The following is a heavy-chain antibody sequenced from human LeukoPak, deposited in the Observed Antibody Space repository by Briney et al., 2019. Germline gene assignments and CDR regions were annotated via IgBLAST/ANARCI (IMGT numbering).Heavy chain of an antibody. Sequence: GGSLRLSCAASGFTFSSYGMHWVRQAPGKGLEWVAFIRYDGSNKYYADSVKGRFTISRDNSKNTLYLQMNSLRAADTAVYYCARATRGVASDFDYWGQGTLVTVSS. CDR2: IRYDGSNK. CDR1: GFTFSSYG. V-gene: IGHV3-30*02. D-gene: IGHD2-15*01. CDR3: ARATRGVASDFDY. J-gene: IGHJ4*02.